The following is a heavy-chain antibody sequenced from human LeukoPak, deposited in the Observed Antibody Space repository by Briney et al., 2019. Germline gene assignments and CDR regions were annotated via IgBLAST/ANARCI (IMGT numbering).Heavy chain of an antibody. D-gene: IGHD5-18*01. J-gene: IGHJ4*02. CDR3: ARDAPGNTALDY. V-gene: IGHV3-74*01. Sequence: GGSLRLSCAASGFTFISYWIHWVRQAPGKGLVWVSRINGYGSSTDFADSVKGRFTISRDNAKNTLYLQMNSLRAEDTAVYYCARDAPGNTALDYWGQGTLVTVSS. CDR2: INGYGSST. CDR1: GFTFISYW.